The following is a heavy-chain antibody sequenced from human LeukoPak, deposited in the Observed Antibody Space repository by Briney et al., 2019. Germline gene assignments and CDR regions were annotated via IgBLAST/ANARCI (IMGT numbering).Heavy chain of an antibody. CDR3: ARDSRWGYSYGPSFDY. D-gene: IGHD5-18*01. CDR1: GGSIISYY. CDR2: IYYNGNT. V-gene: IGHV4-59*01. J-gene: IGHJ4*02. Sequence: SESLSLTCSVSGGSIISYYWSWVRQTPGKGLEWVGYIYYNGNTNYNSSLKSRVTMSVDTSKNQFSLELSSVTAADTAVYYCARDSRWGYSYGPSFDYWGQGTLATVSS.